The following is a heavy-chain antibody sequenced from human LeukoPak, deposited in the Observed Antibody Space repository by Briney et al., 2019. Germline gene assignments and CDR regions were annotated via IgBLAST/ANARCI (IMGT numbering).Heavy chain of an antibody. V-gene: IGHV3-30*02. CDR2: IWYDGSNK. Sequence: GGSLRLSCAASGFTFSSYGMHWVRQAPGKGLGWVAVIWYDGSNKYYADSVKGRFTISRDNSKNTLYLQMNSLRAEDTAVYYCAKDLWYSSSWYMGYFDYWGQGTLVTVSS. CDR3: AKDLWYSSSWYMGYFDY. D-gene: IGHD6-13*01. J-gene: IGHJ4*02. CDR1: GFTFSSYG.